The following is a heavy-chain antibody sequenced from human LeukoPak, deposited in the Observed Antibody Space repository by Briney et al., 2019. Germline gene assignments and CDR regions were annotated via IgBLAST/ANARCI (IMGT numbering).Heavy chain of an antibody. V-gene: IGHV1-2*02. Sequence: ASVKVSCKASGYTFTGYYMHWVRQAPGQGLEWMGWINPNSGGTNYAQKFQGRVTMTRDTSISTAYMELSRLRSDDTAVYYCARDFHRVGATDYWGQGTLVTVSS. J-gene: IGHJ4*02. CDR1: GYTFTGYY. CDR2: INPNSGGT. D-gene: IGHD1-26*01. CDR3: ARDFHRVGATDY.